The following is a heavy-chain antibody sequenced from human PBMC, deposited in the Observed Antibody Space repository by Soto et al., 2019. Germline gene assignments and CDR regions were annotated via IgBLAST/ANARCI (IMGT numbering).Heavy chain of an antibody. Sequence: XSVKFSCKASGSTFTRYGISWVRQATGQALEWMGGXSAYNXNTNYAPKLQGXVTMTTDTXTSTDYMELRSLTYDDTDVYYCARGTTVERGNYWGKGTLVTVYS. CDR3: ARGTTVERGNY. J-gene: IGHJ4*02. D-gene: IGHD4-17*01. CDR2: XSAYNXNT. CDR1: GSTFTRYG. V-gene: IGHV1-18*01.